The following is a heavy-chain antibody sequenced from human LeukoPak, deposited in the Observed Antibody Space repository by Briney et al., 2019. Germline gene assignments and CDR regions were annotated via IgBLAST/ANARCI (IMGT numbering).Heavy chain of an antibody. CDR1: GGSISSSSYY. CDR2: IYYSGST. Sequence: SETLSLTCTVSGGSISSSSYYWGWIRQPPGKGLEWIGGIYYSGSTYYNPSLKSRVTISVDTSKNQFSLKLSSVTAADTAVYYCARLVASSSWWDYWGQGTLVTVSS. J-gene: IGHJ4*02. V-gene: IGHV4-39*01. D-gene: IGHD6-13*01. CDR3: ARLVASSSWWDY.